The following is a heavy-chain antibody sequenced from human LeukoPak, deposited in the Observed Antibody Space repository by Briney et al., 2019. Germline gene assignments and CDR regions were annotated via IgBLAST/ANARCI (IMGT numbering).Heavy chain of an antibody. CDR2: IYTSGNT. J-gene: IGHJ4*02. V-gene: IGHV4-4*07. Sequence: SDTLSLTCSLWGGPISRYYWRWVRQPAGKGLEWIGHIYTSGNTNYNPSLKSRVTMSVDTSKNQFSLKLSSVTAADTAVYYCARDRYYYDSSGYLFDYWGQGTLVTVSS. D-gene: IGHD3-22*01. CDR3: ARDRYYYDSSGYLFDY. CDR1: GGPISRYY.